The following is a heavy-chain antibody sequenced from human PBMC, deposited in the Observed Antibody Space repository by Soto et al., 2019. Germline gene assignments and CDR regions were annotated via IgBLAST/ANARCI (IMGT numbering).Heavy chain of an antibody. D-gene: IGHD3-9*01. CDR1: GGSISGYY. J-gene: IGHJ5*02. Sequence: SETLSLTCTVSGGSISGYYWSWIRQPPGKGLEWIGYIYYSGSTNYNPSLKSRVTISVDTSKNQFSLKLNSVTAADTAVYYCARGEEYDILTGYYINWFDPWGQGTLVTVSS. CDR3: ARGEEYDILTGYYINWFDP. V-gene: IGHV4-59*01. CDR2: IYYSGST.